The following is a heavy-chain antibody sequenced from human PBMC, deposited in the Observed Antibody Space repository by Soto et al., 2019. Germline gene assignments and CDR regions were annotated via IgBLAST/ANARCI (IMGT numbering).Heavy chain of an antibody. D-gene: IGHD3-22*01. Sequence: EVQLLESVGDLVQPGGSLKLSGAAFGLTFSSYAISWVRQAPGKGLEWVSGISGSGDRTDYADSVKGRFTISRDNSKSTLSLQMSSLRADDTAVYYCATKPLLPGPFGYWGQGTLVTVSS. CDR2: ISGSGDRT. V-gene: IGHV3-23*01. J-gene: IGHJ4*02. CDR3: ATKPLLPGPFGY. CDR1: GLTFSSYA.